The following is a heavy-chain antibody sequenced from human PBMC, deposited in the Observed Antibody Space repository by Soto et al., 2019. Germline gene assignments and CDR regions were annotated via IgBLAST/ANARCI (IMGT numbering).Heavy chain of an antibody. V-gene: IGHV1-2*04. D-gene: IGHD2-21*02. J-gene: IGHJ6*02. CDR3: ARGRRVVTSSSGGYGMDV. Sequence: QVQLVQSGAEGKKPGASVKVSCKASGYTFTGYYMHWVRQAPGQGLEWMGWINPNSGGTNYAQKFQGWVTMTRDTSTSTAYMELSRLRSDDTAVYYCARGRRVVTSSSGGYGMDVWGQGTTVTVSS. CDR2: INPNSGGT. CDR1: GYTFTGYY.